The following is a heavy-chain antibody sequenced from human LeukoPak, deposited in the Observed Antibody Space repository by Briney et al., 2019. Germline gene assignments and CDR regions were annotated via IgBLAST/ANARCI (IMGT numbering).Heavy chain of an antibody. J-gene: IGHJ4*02. D-gene: IGHD1-26*01. Sequence: SETLSLTCTVSGGSISSSSYYWGWIRQPPGKGLEWIGSIYYSGSTYYNPSLKSRVTISVDTSKNQFSLKLSSVTAADTAVYYCAKEDFRVGATLFYFWGQGTLVTVSS. CDR2: IYYSGST. CDR3: AKEDFRVGATLFYF. CDR1: GGSISSSSYY. V-gene: IGHV4-39*07.